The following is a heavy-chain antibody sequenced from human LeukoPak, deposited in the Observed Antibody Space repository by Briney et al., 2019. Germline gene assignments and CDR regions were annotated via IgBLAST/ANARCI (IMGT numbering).Heavy chain of an antibody. Sequence: PSETLSLTCTVSGGSISSYYWSWVRQPAGKPLEWIGRVYISGITNYNPSLESRVTMSIDTSKNQLSLKLNSVTAADTAVYYCAKDLGFSYGLFDHWGQGTLVTVSS. V-gene: IGHV4-4*07. J-gene: IGHJ4*02. CDR1: GGSISSYY. D-gene: IGHD5-18*01. CDR3: AKDLGFSYGLFDH. CDR2: VYISGIT.